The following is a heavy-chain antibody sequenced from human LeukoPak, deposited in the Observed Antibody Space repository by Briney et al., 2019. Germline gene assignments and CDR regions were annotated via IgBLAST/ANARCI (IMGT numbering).Heavy chain of an antibody. CDR1: GGSFSGYC. CDR2: INHSGST. J-gene: IGHJ4*02. D-gene: IGHD6-19*01. V-gene: IGHV4-34*01. CDR3: ARGGGIAVAAGDIGFDY. Sequence: SETLSLTCAVYGGSFSGYCWSWIRQPPGKGLEWIGEINHSGSTNYNPSLKSRVTISVDTSKNQFSLKLSSVTAADTAVYYCARGGGIAVAAGDIGFDYWGQGTLVTVSS.